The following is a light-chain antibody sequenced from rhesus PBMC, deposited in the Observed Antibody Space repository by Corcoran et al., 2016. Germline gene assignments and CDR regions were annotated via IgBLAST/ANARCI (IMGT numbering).Light chain of an antibody. Sequence: DIQMTQSPSALSASVGDRVTISCRASQNIYSNLACSQQKPGKAPKLLIYAASSLQTGIPSRCSCSGSGTDFTLTRSSLQPEDCATYYCQHYSSAPPWTFGQGTKVEIK. CDR3: QHYSSAPPWT. CDR2: AAS. CDR1: QNIYSN. V-gene: IGKV1S8*01. J-gene: IGKJ1*01.